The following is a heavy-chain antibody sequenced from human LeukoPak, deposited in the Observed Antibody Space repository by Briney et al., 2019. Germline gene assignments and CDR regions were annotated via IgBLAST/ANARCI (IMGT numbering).Heavy chain of an antibody. V-gene: IGHV3-11*06. CDR2: ISSSSNYT. CDR1: GFTFSDYY. D-gene: IGHD2-15*01. Sequence: PGGSLRLSCAASGFTFSDYYMSWIRQAPGKGLEWVSYISSSSNYTNYAESVKGRFTISRDNAKNSLYLQMNSLRAEDTAVYYCARDAYCSGGTCYHDPFDIWGQGTTVTVSS. CDR3: ARDAYCSGGTCYHDPFDI. J-gene: IGHJ3*02.